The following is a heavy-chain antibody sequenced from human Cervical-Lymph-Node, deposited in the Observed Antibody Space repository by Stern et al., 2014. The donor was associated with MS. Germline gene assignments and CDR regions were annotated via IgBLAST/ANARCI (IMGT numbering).Heavy chain of an antibody. Sequence: VQLVESGAEVERPWASVKVSCKASGYTFTAYFLLWVRQAPGQGLEWMGWISPKTGSVTYAEKFQDRVTMTRDTSVNTGDMEVSSLRSDDTALYYCARDRGSYSDYWGQGTLVAVSS. J-gene: IGHJ4*02. CDR3: ARDRGSYSDY. D-gene: IGHD1-26*01. CDR1: GYTFTAYF. CDR2: ISPKTGSV. V-gene: IGHV1-2*02.